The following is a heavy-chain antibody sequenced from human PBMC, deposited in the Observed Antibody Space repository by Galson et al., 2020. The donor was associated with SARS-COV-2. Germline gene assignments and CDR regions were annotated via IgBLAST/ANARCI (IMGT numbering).Heavy chain of an antibody. Sequence: GGSLRLSCAASGFTFSSYWMHWVRQAPGKGLVWVSRIYSEGRSTSYAHSVKGRFTISGDNAKNTLYLQMNSLRAEDTAVYYCARGDMGNDFFDYWGQGTLVTVSS. CDR3: ARGDMGNDFFDY. V-gene: IGHV3-74*01. J-gene: IGHJ4*02. D-gene: IGHD3-16*01. CDR1: GFTFSSYW. CDR2: IYSEGRST.